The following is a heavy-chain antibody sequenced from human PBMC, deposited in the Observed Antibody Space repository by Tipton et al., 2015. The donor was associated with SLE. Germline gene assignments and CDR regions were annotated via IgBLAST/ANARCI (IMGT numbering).Heavy chain of an antibody. CDR1: GGSISSTNYF. J-gene: IGHJ4*02. Sequence: TLSLTCTVSGGSISSTNYFWGWIRQTPGTGLEWIGSIYYGGNSYYNPSLKGRVTMSVDTSKNQFSLKLTSVTAGDTAVYYCAKGRSALVQGAINYWGQGTLVTVSS. CDR3: AKGRSALVQGAINY. V-gene: IGHV4-39*01. D-gene: IGHD3-10*02. CDR2: IYYGGNS.